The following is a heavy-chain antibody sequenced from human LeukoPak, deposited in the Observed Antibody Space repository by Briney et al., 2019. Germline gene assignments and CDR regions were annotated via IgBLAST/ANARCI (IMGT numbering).Heavy chain of an antibody. V-gene: IGHV4-39*01. Sequence: SETLSLTCNVSGGSIGGHTFYWDWIRQPPGKGLEWIATTYYNGNTFYNPSLKSRVAISIDMSKSQFSLHLSSVTAADTAIYYCARLTALAGHRGAFDIWGPGTMVTVSS. CDR3: ARLTALAGHRGAFDI. CDR2: TYYNGNT. J-gene: IGHJ3*02. D-gene: IGHD6-19*01. CDR1: GGSIGGHTFY.